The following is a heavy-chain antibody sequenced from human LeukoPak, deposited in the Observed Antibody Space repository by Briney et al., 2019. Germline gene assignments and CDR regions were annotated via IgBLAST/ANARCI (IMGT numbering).Heavy chain of an antibody. Sequence: PGGSLRLSCAASGFTFSDYYMSWIRQAPGKGLEWVSYISSSGSTIYYADSVKGRFTISRDNAKNSLYLQMNSLRAEDTAVYYCARDLGYDFWSGYLFPSRGNWLDPWGQGTLVTVSS. J-gene: IGHJ5*02. D-gene: IGHD3-3*01. CDR3: ARDLGYDFWSGYLFPSRGNWLDP. V-gene: IGHV3-11*04. CDR2: ISSSGSTI. CDR1: GFTFSDYY.